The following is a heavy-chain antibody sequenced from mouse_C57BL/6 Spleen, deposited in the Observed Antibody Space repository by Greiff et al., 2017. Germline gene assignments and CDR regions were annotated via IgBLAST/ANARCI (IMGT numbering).Heavy chain of an antibody. CDR2: INPNNGGT. J-gene: IGHJ1*03. D-gene: IGHD1-1*01. CDR1: GYTFTDYN. CDR3: ARSNYGRYWYFDV. Sequence: VQLQQSGPELVKPGASVKMSCKASGYTFTDYNMHWVKQSHGKSLEWIGYINPNNGGTSYNQKFKGKATLTVNKSSSTAYMELRSLTSEDSAVYDGARSNYGRYWYFDVWGTGTTVTVSS. V-gene: IGHV1-22*01.